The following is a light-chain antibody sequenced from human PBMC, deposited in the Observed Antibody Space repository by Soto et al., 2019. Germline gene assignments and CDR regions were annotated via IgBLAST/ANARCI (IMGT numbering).Light chain of an antibody. CDR2: GAS. CDR1: PTVSSSN. CDR3: QQYGSSPRT. Sequence: EIVLTQSPGTLSLSPGERATLSCRASPTVSSSNLAWYQQKPGQAPKVLIYGASSRATGVPDRFSGSGSGTDFILTISRLEPEDFAVYYCQQYGSSPRTFGQGTKVEIK. V-gene: IGKV3-20*01. J-gene: IGKJ1*01.